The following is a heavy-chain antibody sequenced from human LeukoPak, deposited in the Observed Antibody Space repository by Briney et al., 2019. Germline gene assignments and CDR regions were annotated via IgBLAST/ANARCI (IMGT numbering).Heavy chain of an antibody. CDR1: GYTFTSYD. Sequence: ASVKVSCKASGYTFTSYDINWVRQATGQGPEWMGWMNPNSGNTGYAQKFQGRVTMTRNTSISTAYMELSSLRSEDTAVYYCARGGSGGAYCGGDCSDDAFDIWGQGTMVTVSS. CDR3: ARGGSGGAYCGGDCSDDAFDI. J-gene: IGHJ3*02. V-gene: IGHV1-8*01. D-gene: IGHD2-21*02. CDR2: MNPNSGNT.